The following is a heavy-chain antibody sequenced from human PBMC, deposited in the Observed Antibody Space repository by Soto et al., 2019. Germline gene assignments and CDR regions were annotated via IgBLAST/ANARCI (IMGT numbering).Heavy chain of an antibody. CDR1: GFTFDDYA. CDR2: ISWNSGSI. J-gene: IGHJ4*02. D-gene: IGHD3-3*01. Sequence: GGSLRLSCAASGFTFDDYAMHWVRQAPGKGLEWVSGISWNSGSIGYADSVKGRFTISRDNAKNSLYLQMNSLRAEDTALYYCAKVNDFWSGYRRGGYFDYWGQGTLVTVSS. CDR3: AKVNDFWSGYRRGGYFDY. V-gene: IGHV3-9*01.